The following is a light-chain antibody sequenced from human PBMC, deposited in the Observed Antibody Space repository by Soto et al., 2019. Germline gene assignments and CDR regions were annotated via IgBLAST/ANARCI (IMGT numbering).Light chain of an antibody. CDR3: SSYTSSCTLVV. Sequence: QSVLTLSASVSGSPGQSITISCTGTSSDVGGYNYVSWYQQHPGKAPKLMIYDVSNRPSGVSNRFSGSKSGNTASLTISGPQPEDEADYYCSSYTSSCTLVVFGGGTKLTVL. CDR1: SSDVGGYNY. J-gene: IGLJ2*01. V-gene: IGLV2-14*01. CDR2: DVS.